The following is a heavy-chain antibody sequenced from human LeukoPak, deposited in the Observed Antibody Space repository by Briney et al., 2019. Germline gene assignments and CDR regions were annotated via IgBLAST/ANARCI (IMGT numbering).Heavy chain of an antibody. Sequence: GGSLRLSCAASGLTVSSYWMHWVRQALGKGLVWVSRINSDGSSTSYADSVKGRFTISRDNGKQTLYLQMNSLTAEDTAVYYCAREGRSGYALFSKYYFYGLDVWGQGTTVTVSS. CDR2: INSDGSST. V-gene: IGHV3-74*01. D-gene: IGHD5-12*01. J-gene: IGHJ6*02. CDR1: GLTVSSYW. CDR3: AREGRSGYALFSKYYFYGLDV.